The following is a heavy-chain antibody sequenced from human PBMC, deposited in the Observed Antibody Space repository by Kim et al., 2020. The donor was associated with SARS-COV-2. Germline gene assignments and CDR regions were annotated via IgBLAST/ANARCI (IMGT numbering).Heavy chain of an antibody. J-gene: IGHJ1*01. CDR2: IDPTDSYT. CDR3: GKMFSRSPFVDEYFQS. Sequence: GESLKISCQTSGYSFSTSWISWVRQMPGKGLEWMWRIDPTDSYTNYSPSFQGHVSITVDRSINTAYLQWSSLKASDSAIYYCGKMFSRSPFVDEYFQSWGQGTLVTVSS. D-gene: IGHD2-2*01. V-gene: IGHV5-10-1*01. CDR1: GYSFSTSW.